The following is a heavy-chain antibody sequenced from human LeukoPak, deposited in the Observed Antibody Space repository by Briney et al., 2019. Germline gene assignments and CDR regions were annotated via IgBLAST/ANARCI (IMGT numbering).Heavy chain of an antibody. CDR1: GGTFSSYA. Sequence: SVKVSCKASGGTFSSYAISWVRQAPGQGLEWMGGIIPIFGTANYAQKFQGRVTITADESTSTAYMELSSLRSEGTAVYYCARGDHNYDFWSGYRAHDAFDIWGQGTMVTVSS. CDR3: ARGDHNYDFWSGYRAHDAFDI. J-gene: IGHJ3*02. V-gene: IGHV1-69*13. D-gene: IGHD3-3*01. CDR2: IIPIFGTA.